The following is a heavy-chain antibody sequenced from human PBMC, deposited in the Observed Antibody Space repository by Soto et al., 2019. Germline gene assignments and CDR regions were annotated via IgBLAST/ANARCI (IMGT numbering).Heavy chain of an antibody. CDR2: ISYDGSNK. CDR1: GFTCISYG. Sequence: GGSHRLSSTASGFTCISYGMRWVRQATGKGLEWVAVISYDGSNKYYADSVKGRFTISRDNSKNTLYLQMNSLRAEDTAVYYCAKDLWISSWSGYGGYMDVWGKGTTLTVSS. CDR3: AKDLWISSWSGYGGYMDV. D-gene: IGHD3-3*01. V-gene: IGHV3-30*18. J-gene: IGHJ6*03.